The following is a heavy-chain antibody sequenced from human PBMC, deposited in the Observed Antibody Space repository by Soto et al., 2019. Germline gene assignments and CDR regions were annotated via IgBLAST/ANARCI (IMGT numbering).Heavy chain of an antibody. CDR3: ARDAKYSLSWYYYQGIDV. D-gene: IGHD1-26*01. CDR1: NDSFTSYY. Sequence: QVSLQESCPGLVRSSETLSLTCTVSNDSFTSYYWSWIRQSAGRGLEWIGRVHVTGNIHYTPSLRRRVTMSSDSSSNQFFLRLSSVTAADTAVYYCARDAKYSLSWYYYQGIDVWGPGTTVTVTS. J-gene: IGHJ6*02. V-gene: IGHV4-4*07. CDR2: VHVTGNI.